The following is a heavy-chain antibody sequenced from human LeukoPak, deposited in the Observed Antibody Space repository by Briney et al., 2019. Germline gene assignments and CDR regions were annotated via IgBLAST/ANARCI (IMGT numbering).Heavy chain of an antibody. CDR3: ARAQSAVYEELSAFDI. CDR1: GFTFSDYA. D-gene: IGHD2-8*01. Sequence: PGGSLRLSCAASGFTFSDYAMSWVRQAPGKGLEWVSAISSSGGSTYYADSVKGRFTISRDNSKNTLYLEMNSLRAEDTALYHCARAQSAVYEELSAFDIWGQGTMVTVSS. CDR2: ISSSGGST. V-gene: IGHV3-23*01. J-gene: IGHJ3*02.